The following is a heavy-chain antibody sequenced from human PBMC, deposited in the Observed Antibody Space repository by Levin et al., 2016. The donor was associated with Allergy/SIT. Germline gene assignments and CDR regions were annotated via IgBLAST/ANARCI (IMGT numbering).Heavy chain of an antibody. J-gene: IGHJ6*02. D-gene: IGHD2-21*01. CDR3: AKDRAGAYCDVGCPWGMDV. V-gene: IGHV3-30*18. CDR2: ISYDENHK. Sequence: VRQAPGKGLEWVAVISYDENHKLYADSVKGRFTISRDSSRNTLYLQMNSLRAEDTAVYYCAKDRAGAYCDVGCPWGMDVWGQGTTVTVSS.